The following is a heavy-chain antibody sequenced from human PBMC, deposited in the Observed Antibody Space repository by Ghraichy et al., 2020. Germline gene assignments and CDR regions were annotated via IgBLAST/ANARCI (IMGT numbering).Heavy chain of an antibody. V-gene: IGHV3-74*01. J-gene: IGHJ5*02. Sequence: GSLRLSCAASGFPFSRYWIHWVRQAPGKGLVWVSRINSDGSSRSYADSVKGRFTISRDNAKNTLYLQMNSLRAEDTAVYYCATGPSTGIFGVDLDNWFDPWGQGTLVTVSS. D-gene: IGHD3-3*01. CDR3: ATGPSTGIFGVDLDNWFDP. CDR1: GFPFSRYW. CDR2: INSDGSSR.